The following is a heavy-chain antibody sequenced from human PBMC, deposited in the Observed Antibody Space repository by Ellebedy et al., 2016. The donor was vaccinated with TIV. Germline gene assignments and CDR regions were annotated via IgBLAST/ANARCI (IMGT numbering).Heavy chain of an antibody. V-gene: IGHV4-34*01. CDR3: ARRGVGFDP. CDR1: GGSFSGYY. CDR2: INDSVNT. Sequence: MPSETLSLTCAVYGGSFSGYYWSWIRQPPGKGLEWIGEINDSVNTTYNPSLKSRVTISVDTSKNQFSLKLSSVTAADTAVYYCARRGVGFDPWGQGTLVTVSS. D-gene: IGHD3-10*01. J-gene: IGHJ5*02.